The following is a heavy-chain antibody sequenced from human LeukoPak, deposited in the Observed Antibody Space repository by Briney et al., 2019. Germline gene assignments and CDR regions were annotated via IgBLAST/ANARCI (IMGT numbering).Heavy chain of an antibody. J-gene: IGHJ4*02. CDR1: GGSIISDNYY. D-gene: IGHD6-13*01. CDR3: ARAAAGSSRVDY. CDR2: AYYNGET. V-gene: IGHV4-39*07. Sequence: SETLSLTCTVSGGSIISDNYYWAWIRQPPGKGLEWIGSAYYNGETYYNPSLKSRVTISVDTFKNQFSLKLTSVTAADTAVYYCARAAAGSSRVDYWGLGTLVTVSS.